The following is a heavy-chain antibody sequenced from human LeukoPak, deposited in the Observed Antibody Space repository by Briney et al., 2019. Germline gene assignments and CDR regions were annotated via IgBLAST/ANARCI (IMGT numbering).Heavy chain of an antibody. CDR1: GYTLTELS. CDR3: ATGVATIFGVVTPPPYYYYYMDV. Sequence: ASVKVSCKVSGYTLTELSMHWVRQAPGKGLEWMGGFDPEDGETIYAQKFQGRVTMTEDTSTDTAYMELSSLRSEDTAVYYCATGVATIFGVVTPPPYYYYYMDVWGKGTTVTVSS. J-gene: IGHJ6*03. CDR2: FDPEDGET. V-gene: IGHV1-24*01. D-gene: IGHD3-3*01.